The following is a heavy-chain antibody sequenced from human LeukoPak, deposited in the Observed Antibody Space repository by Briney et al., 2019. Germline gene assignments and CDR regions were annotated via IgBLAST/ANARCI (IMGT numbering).Heavy chain of an antibody. CDR1: GGSISNYY. CDR2: IYYSGST. V-gene: IGHV4-59*01. CDR3: ARALSGTYGLFQH. J-gene: IGHJ1*01. Sequence: SETLSLTCTVSGGSISNYYWSWIRQPPGKGLEWIGYIYYSGSTYYNPSLRSRVTISVDTSKNQFSLNLNSVTAADTAVYYCARALSGTYGLFQHWGQGTLVAVSS. D-gene: IGHD1-26*01.